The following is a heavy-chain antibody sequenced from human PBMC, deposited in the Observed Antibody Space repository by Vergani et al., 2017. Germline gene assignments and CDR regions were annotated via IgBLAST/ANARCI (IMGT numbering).Heavy chain of an antibody. J-gene: IGHJ6*02. Sequence: QVQLVESGGGVVQPGRSLRLSCAASGFTFSSSAMHWVRQAPGKGLEWVAIISYDGSNKYYADSVKGRFTISRDNSKNTLYLQMNSLRAEDTAVYYCARDXLPNYDFWSGYSHAYYYYYGMDVWSQGTTVTVSS. CDR3: ARDXLPNYDFWSGYSHAYYYYYGMDV. V-gene: IGHV3-30-3*01. CDR1: GFTFSSSA. CDR2: ISYDGSNK. D-gene: IGHD3-3*01.